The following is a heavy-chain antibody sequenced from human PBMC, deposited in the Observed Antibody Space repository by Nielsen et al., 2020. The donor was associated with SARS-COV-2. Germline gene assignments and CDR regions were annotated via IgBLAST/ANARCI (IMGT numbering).Heavy chain of an antibody. CDR3: ARGERAAAGSFDY. CDR1: GFTFSSYG. CDR2: ISYDGSNK. Sequence: LSLTCAASGFTFSSYGMHWVRQAPGKGLEWVAVISYDGSNKYYADSVKGRFTISRDNSKNTLYLQMNSLRAEDTAVYYCARGERAAAGSFDYWGQGTLVTAPQ. J-gene: IGHJ4*02. D-gene: IGHD6-13*01. V-gene: IGHV3-30*03.